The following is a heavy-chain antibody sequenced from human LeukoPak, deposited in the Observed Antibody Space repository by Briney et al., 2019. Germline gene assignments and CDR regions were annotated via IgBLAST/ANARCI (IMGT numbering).Heavy chain of an antibody. J-gene: IGHJ4*02. V-gene: IGHV3-23*01. CDR2: VSGSGRST. CDR1: GFTFSTYA. D-gene: IGHD5-18*01. CDR3: AKILGYNYGRSSFDY. Sequence: HAGGSLRLSCAASGFTFSTYAMSWVRQASGKGLEWVSGVSGSGRSTYYADSVKGRFTISRDNSKNTLYLQMNSLRAEDTAVYYWAKILGYNYGRSSFDYGGRGPWVPVSS.